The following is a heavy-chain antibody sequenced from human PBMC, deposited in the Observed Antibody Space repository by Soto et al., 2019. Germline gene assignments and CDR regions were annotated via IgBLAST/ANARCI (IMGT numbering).Heavy chain of an antibody. Sequence: SETLSLTCTVSGGSISSGGYYWSWIRQHPGKGLEWIGYIYYSGSTYYNPSLKSRVTISVGTSKNQFSLKLSSVTAADTAVYYCQRCSSWYYWFDPWGQGTLVTVSS. D-gene: IGHD6-13*01. V-gene: IGHV4-31*03. CDR2: IYYSGST. J-gene: IGHJ5*02. CDR1: GGSISSGGYY. CDR3: QRCSSWYYWFDP.